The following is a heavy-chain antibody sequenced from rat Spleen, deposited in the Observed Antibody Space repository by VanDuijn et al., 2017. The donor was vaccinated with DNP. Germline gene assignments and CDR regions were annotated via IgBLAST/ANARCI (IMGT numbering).Heavy chain of an antibody. Sequence: QVQLKESGPGLVQPSQTLSLTCTVSGFSLTTFGVSWVRQPPGKGLEWIAAISSGENTYYNPALKSRLSLTRDTSKNQVFLKMNSLQIEDTATYFCSREGQPYYSMDAWGQGTSVTVSS. V-gene: IGHV2S12*01. J-gene: IGHJ4*01. CDR2: ISSGENT. CDR1: GFSLTTFG. D-gene: IGHD1-1*01. CDR3: SREGQPYYSMDA.